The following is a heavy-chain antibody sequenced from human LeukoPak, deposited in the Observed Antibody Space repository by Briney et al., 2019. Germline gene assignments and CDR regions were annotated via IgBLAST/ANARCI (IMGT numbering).Heavy chain of an antibody. CDR2: ISWNSGSI. Sequence: SNGDHYWSWVRQAPGKGLEWVSGISWNSGSIGYADSVKGRFTISRDNAKNSLYLQMNSLRAEDTALYYCAKVGYYYDSSGYYYYFDYWGQGTLVTVSS. J-gene: IGHJ4*02. V-gene: IGHV3-9*01. D-gene: IGHD3-22*01. CDR3: AKVGYYYDSSGYYYYFDY. CDR1: SNGDHY.